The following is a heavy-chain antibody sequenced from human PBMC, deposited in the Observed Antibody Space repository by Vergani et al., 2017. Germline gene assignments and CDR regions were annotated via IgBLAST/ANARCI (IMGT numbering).Heavy chain of an antibody. CDR2: ISAYNGNT. D-gene: IGHD2-2*01. V-gene: IGHV1-18*01. CDR1: GYTFTSYG. CDR3: AREVRXCSRTSCSPDCFDY. J-gene: IGHJ4*02. Sequence: QVQLVQSGAEVKKPGASVKVSCKASGYTFTSYGITWVRQAPGQGLEWMGWISAYNGNTDYEQNLQDRVTMTTDTSTNTAYMELRSLRSDDTAVYYCAREVRXCSRTSCSPDCFDYWGQGTLVTVSS.